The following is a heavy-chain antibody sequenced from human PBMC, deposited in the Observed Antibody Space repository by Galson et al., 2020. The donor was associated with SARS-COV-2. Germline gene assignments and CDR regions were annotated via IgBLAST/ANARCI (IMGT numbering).Heavy chain of an antibody. V-gene: IGHV4-34*01. Sequence: QWYAESQASETLSLTCAVYGGSFSDYYWSWIRQSPGRGLEWIGEITHSGSTSYNPSLKSRVTISVDTSKNQFSLKMRSVTAADTAVYYFARGTRDITMIVVVMTSVSCYLDHWGQGALVTVSS. CDR3: ARGTRDITMIVVVMTSVSCYLDH. CDR2: ITHSGST. J-gene: IGHJ4*03. D-gene: IGHD3-22*01. CDR1: GGSFSDYY.